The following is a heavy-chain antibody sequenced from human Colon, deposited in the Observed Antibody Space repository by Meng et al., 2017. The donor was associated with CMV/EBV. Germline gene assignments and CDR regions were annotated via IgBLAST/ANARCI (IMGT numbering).Heavy chain of an antibody. CDR1: GYTFANYA. Sequence: SVKVSCKASGYTFANYAISWVRQAPGQGLEWMGGIIPIFDKPTYAPEFQGRVTITADESTSTAYMDLSSLRSEDTAIYYCARDQIANNYYYYGMDVWGQRTTVTVSS. D-gene: IGHD2-21*01. J-gene: IGHJ6*02. CDR3: ARDQIANNYYYYGMDV. CDR2: IIPIFDKP. V-gene: IGHV1-69*13.